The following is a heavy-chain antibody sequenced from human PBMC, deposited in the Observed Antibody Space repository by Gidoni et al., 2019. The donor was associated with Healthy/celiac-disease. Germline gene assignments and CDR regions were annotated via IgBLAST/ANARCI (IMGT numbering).Heavy chain of an antibody. V-gene: IGHV3-9*01. CDR3: AQDMDESVDTALVVDY. CDR1: GCTFDDYA. CDR2: ISWNSGSI. Sequence: EVQLVESGGGVVQPGRSRRRSCAAAGCTFDDYAMHWVRQAPGKGLEWVSGISWNSGSIGYADSVQGRFTISRDNANNSLYLQMNSLRAEDTALYYCAQDMDESVDTALVVDYWGQGTLVTVSS. J-gene: IGHJ4*02. D-gene: IGHD5-18*01.